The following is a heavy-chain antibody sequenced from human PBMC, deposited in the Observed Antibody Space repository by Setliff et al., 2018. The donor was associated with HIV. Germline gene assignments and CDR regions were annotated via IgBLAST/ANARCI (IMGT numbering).Heavy chain of an antibody. V-gene: IGHV1-3*01. CDR1: GYTFTSYA. CDR2: INAGNGNT. D-gene: IGHD3-3*01. J-gene: IGHJ4*02. CDR3: ARAPDFWSGAAAEDY. Sequence: GASVKVSCKASGYTFTSYAMHWVRQAPGQRLEWMGWINAGNGNTKYSQKFQGRVTITRDTSASTAYMELSSLRSEDTAVYYCARAPDFWSGAAAEDYWGQGTLVTVSS.